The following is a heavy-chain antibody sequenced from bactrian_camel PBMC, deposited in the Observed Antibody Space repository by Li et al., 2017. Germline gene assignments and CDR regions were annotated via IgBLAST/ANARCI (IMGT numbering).Heavy chain of an antibody. V-gene: IGHV3S40*01. CDR1: GLTLSSSA. CDR2: INIFGDTT. CDR3: AADGSPVRRPPLAGPKY. Sequence: VQLVESGGGLVQPGGSLRLSCAASGLTLSSSAMSWVRQAPGKGLEWVSGINIFGDTTFYTDSVKGRFTISRDNTQNTVYLQMNTLKTEDTAVYYCAADGSPVRRPPLAGPKYWGQGTQVTVS. D-gene: IGHD3*01. J-gene: IGHJ4*01.